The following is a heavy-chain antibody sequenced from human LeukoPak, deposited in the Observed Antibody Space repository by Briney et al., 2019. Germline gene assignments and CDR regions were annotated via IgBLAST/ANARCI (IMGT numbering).Heavy chain of an antibody. Sequence: SQTLSLTCAVSGGSISSGGYSWSWIRQPPGKGLEWIGYIYHSGSTYYNPSLKSRVTISVDRSKNQFSLKLSSVTAADTAVYYCARDALLTGVDYWGQGTLVTVSS. CDR2: IYHSGST. V-gene: IGHV4-30-2*01. CDR3: ARDALLTGVDY. J-gene: IGHJ4*02. D-gene: IGHD3-9*01. CDR1: GGSISSGGYS.